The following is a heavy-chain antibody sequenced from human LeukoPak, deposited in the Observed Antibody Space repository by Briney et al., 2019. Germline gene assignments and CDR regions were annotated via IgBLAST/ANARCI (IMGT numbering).Heavy chain of an antibody. V-gene: IGHV1-69*04. D-gene: IGHD2-2*01. Sequence: SVKVSCKASGGTFSSYAISWVRQAPGQGLEWMGRIIPILGIANYAQKFQGRVTITADKSTSTAHMELNSLRSEDTAVYYCARVVVVPAASDYYYYYGMDVWGQGTTVTVSS. CDR3: ARVVVVPAASDYYYYYGMDV. J-gene: IGHJ6*02. CDR1: GGTFSSYA. CDR2: IIPILGIA.